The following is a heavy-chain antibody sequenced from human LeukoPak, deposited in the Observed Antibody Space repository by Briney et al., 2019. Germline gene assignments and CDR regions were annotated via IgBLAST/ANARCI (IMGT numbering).Heavy chain of an antibody. CDR3: ARQPHDAFDI. Sequence: TPSETLSLTCTVSGGSISSSSYYWGWIRQPPGKGLEWIGSIYYSGSTYYNPSLKSRVTISVDTSKNQFSLRLSSVTAADTAVYYCARQPHDAFDIWGQGTMVTVSS. CDR2: IYYSGST. V-gene: IGHV4-39*01. CDR1: GGSISSSSYY. J-gene: IGHJ3*02.